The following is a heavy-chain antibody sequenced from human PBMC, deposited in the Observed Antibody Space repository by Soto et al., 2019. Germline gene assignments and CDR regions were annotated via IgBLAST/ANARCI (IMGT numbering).Heavy chain of an antibody. J-gene: IGHJ6*02. D-gene: IGHD3-22*01. CDR3: ARYDSSGYYWPYYYYGMDV. CDR1: GFTFSTYS. CDR2: ISSSSSYI. V-gene: IGHV3-21*02. Sequence: EVQLLESGGGLVKPGGSLRLSCAASGFTFSTYSMNWVRQAPGKGLEWVSSISSSSSYIYYADSVKGRFTISRDNAKNSLSLQLNSMRAEDTAVYYCARYDSSGYYWPYYYYGMDVWGQGTTVTVSS.